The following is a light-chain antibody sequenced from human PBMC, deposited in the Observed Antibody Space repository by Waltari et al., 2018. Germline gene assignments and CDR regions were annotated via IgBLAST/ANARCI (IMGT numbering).Light chain of an antibody. Sequence: TRPRAGSGSRGRGVSRACGSDSSNIGGNYACWYQQVPGTAPKLLIYRDDQRPSGGPDRFSGSKSGTSASLAISGLRSEDESDYHCATWDDSLGGVVFGGGTKLTVL. CDR1: SSNIGGNY. CDR2: RDD. J-gene: IGLJ2*01. V-gene: IGLV1-47*01. CDR3: ATWDDSLGGVV.